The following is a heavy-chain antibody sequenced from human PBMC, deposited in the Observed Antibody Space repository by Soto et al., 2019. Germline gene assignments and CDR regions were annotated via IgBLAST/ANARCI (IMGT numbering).Heavy chain of an antibody. Sequence: ASVKVSCKASGGTFSSYAISWVRRAPGQGLEWMGGIIPIFGTANYAQKFQGRVTITADESTSTAYMELSSLRSEDTAVYYCATGDSSGYYYSWFDPWGQGTLVTVSS. CDR3: ATGDSSGYYYSWFDP. CDR1: GGTFSSYA. D-gene: IGHD3-22*01. V-gene: IGHV1-69*13. CDR2: IIPIFGTA. J-gene: IGHJ5*02.